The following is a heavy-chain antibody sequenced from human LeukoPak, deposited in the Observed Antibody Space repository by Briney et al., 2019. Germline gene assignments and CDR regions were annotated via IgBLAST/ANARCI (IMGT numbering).Heavy chain of an antibody. CDR3: ARDLIHRDDSNAA. V-gene: IGHV4-34*01. Sequence: SETLSLTCAVYGGSFSGYYWSWIRHPPGKGLEWIGEINHSGSTNYNPSLKSRVTISVDTSKNQFSLKLNSVTAADTAVYYCARDLIHRDDSNAAWGQGTLVSVSS. J-gene: IGHJ5*02. CDR1: GGSFSGYY. CDR2: INHSGST. D-gene: IGHD2-8*01.